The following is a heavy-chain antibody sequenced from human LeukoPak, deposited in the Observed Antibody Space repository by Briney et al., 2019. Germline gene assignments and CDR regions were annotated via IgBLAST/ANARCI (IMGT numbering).Heavy chain of an antibody. D-gene: IGHD2-8*01. CDR2: IYYSGST. V-gene: IGHV4-59*08. CDR1: GGSISTYY. Sequence: SETLSLTRTVSGGSISTYYWSWIRQPPGKGLEWIGYIYYSGSTNYNPSLKSRVTISVDTSKNQFSLKLSSVTAADTAVYYCVRGGRGVVLYWGQGTLVTVSS. J-gene: IGHJ4*02. CDR3: VRGGRGVVLY.